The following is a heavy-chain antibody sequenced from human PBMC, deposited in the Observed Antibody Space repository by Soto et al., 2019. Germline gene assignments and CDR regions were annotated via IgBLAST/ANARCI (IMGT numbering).Heavy chain of an antibody. CDR1: GYTLTELS. CDR2: FDPEDGET. V-gene: IGHV1-24*01. J-gene: IGHJ3*02. CDR3: ATTGFFGDYGAFDI. Sequence: GASVKVSCKVSGYTLTELSMHWVRQAPGKGLEGMGGFDPEDGETIYAQKFQGRVTMTEDTSTETAYMELSSLRSEDTAVYYCATTGFFGDYGAFDIWGQGTMVTVSS. D-gene: IGHD4-17*01.